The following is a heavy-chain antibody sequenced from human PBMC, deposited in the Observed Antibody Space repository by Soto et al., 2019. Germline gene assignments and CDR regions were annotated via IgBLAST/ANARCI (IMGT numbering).Heavy chain of an antibody. CDR1: GFTFSSYA. Sequence: EVQLLESGGGLVQPGGSLRLSCAASGFTFSSYAMSWVRQAPGKGLEWVSTITESAGSTYSAASVKGRFTISRDNSKNTVNLQMDSLRAEDTAIYYCARDTSGWHDASDIWGQGTMVTVSP. D-gene: IGHD6-19*01. V-gene: IGHV3-23*01. CDR3: ARDTSGWHDASDI. CDR2: ITESAGST. J-gene: IGHJ3*02.